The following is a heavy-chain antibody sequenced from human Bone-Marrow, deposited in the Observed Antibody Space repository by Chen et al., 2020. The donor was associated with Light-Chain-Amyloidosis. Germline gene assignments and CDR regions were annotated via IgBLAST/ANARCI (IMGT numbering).Heavy chain of an antibody. CDR1: GYTFSGYY. CDR2: IDPNSGGT. D-gene: IGHD3-22*01. Sequence: QVQLVQSGAEERKPGASVKVSCKASGYTFSGYYIHWVRQAPGQGLEWVGWIDPNSGGTNSAQKFQGRVTMTRDTSITTAYLEVGRLRSDDTAVYYCARDYDSSSYQYWLGYWGQGTLVTVSS. J-gene: IGHJ4*02. CDR3: ARDYDSSSYQYWLGY. V-gene: IGHV1-2*02.